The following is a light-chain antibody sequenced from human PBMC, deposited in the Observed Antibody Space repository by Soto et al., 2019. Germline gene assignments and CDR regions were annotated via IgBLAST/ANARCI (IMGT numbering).Light chain of an antibody. V-gene: IGKV3-11*01. CDR1: QSVSSY. CDR3: QQRSNWPT. Sequence: EIVLTQSPATLSLSPGERATLSCRASQSVSSYLAWYQQKPGQAPRLLIYDASNSATGIPTRFSGRGSATDFTLTISSLEPEDLAVYYCQQRSNWPTFGGGTKVEIK. CDR2: DAS. J-gene: IGKJ4*01.